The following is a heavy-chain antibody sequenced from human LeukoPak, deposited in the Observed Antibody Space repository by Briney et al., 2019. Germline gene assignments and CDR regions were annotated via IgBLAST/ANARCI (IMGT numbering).Heavy chain of an antibody. CDR3: ARHVLVLWFGTRGWFDP. CDR1: GGSISNYY. CDR2: INHSGST. D-gene: IGHD3-10*01. V-gene: IGHV4-34*01. Sequence: PSETLSLTCTVSGGSISNYYWSWIRQPPGKGLEWIGEINHSGSTNYNPSLKSRVTISVDTSKNQFSLKLSSVTAADTAVYYCARHVLVLWFGTRGWFDPWGQGTLVTVSS. J-gene: IGHJ5*02.